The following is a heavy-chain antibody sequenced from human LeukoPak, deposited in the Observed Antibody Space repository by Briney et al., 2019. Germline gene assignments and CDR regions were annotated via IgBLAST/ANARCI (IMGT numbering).Heavy chain of an antibody. Sequence: SVKVSCKASGGTFSSYAIGWVRQAPGQGLEWMGGIIPIFGTANYAQKFQGRVTITADESTSTAYMELSSLRSEDTAVYYCARDQDYSNYVVPSYYYYYGMDVWGQGTTVTVSS. CDR3: ARDQDYSNYVVPSYYYYYGMDV. V-gene: IGHV1-69*01. CDR1: GGTFSSYA. CDR2: IIPIFGTA. J-gene: IGHJ6*02. D-gene: IGHD4-11*01.